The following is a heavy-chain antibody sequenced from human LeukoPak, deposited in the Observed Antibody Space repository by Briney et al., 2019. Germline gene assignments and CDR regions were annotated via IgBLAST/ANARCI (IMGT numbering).Heavy chain of an antibody. V-gene: IGHV3-53*04. CDR3: AREKYDFWTSFGMDV. Sequence: GGSLRLSCAASGFTVSSNYMSWVRQAPGKGLEWVSVIYSGGSTYYADSVKGRFTISRHNSKNTLYLQMNSLRAEDTAVYYCAREKYDFWTSFGMDVWGQGTTVTVSS. D-gene: IGHD3-3*01. CDR1: GFTVSSNY. CDR2: IYSGGST. J-gene: IGHJ6*02.